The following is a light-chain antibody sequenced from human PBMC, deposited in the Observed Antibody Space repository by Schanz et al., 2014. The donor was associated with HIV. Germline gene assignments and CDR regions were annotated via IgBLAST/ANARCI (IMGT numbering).Light chain of an antibody. Sequence: MTQSPATLSASVGDRVTITCRASQSVSWWLAWYQQRPGKAPRLLIHTTSTLETGVPSRFSGSGSGTEFTLTIDNLQPDDFATYYCQQFTTYPYTFGQGTNLEIK. CDR3: QQFTTYPYT. V-gene: IGKV1-5*03. J-gene: IGKJ2*01. CDR1: QSVSWW. CDR2: TTS.